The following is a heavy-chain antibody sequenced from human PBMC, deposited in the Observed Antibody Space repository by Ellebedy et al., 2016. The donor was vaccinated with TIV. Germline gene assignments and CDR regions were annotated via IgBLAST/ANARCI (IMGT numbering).Heavy chain of an antibody. CDR2: IITIFGTA. CDR1: GGTFSSDG. J-gene: IGHJ6*02. D-gene: IGHD1-26*01. V-gene: IGHV1-69*06. Sequence: AASVKVSCKASGGTFSSDGFSWVRQAPGQGLEWMGGIITIFGTAKYAQKFQGKVTITADKSTSTAYMELSSLTSEDTAVYYCARESAPIHHGSLDYGMDVWGQGTTVTVSS. CDR3: ARESAPIHHGSLDYGMDV.